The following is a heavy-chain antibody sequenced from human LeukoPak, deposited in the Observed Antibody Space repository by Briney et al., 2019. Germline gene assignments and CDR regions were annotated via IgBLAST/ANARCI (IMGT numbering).Heavy chain of an antibody. CDR1: GGSFSGYY. D-gene: IGHD3-3*01. Sequence: SETLSLTCAVYGGSFSGYYWGWIRQPPGKGLEWIGSIYYSGSTYYNPSLKSRVTISVDTSKNQFSLKLSSVTAADTAVYYCAGGRRGFLEWSRNWFDPWGQGTLVTVSS. J-gene: IGHJ5*02. CDR3: AGGRRGFLEWSRNWFDP. V-gene: IGHV4-34*01. CDR2: IYYSGST.